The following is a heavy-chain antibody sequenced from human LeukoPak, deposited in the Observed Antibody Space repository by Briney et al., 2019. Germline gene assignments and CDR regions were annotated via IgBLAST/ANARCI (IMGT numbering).Heavy chain of an antibody. CDR1: GYTFTSYG. Sequence: ASVKVSCKASGYTFTSYGISWVRQAPGQGLAWMGWISAYNGNTNYAQKLQGRVTMTTDTSTSTAYMELRSLRSDDTAVYYCARVPSPDYYDSSGYFAWFDPWGQGTLVTVSS. J-gene: IGHJ5*02. CDR3: ARVPSPDYYDSSGYFAWFDP. CDR2: ISAYNGNT. D-gene: IGHD3-22*01. V-gene: IGHV1-18*01.